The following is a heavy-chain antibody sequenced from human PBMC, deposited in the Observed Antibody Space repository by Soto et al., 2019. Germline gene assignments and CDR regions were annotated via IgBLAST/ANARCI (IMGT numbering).Heavy chain of an antibody. CDR2: IFYSGST. V-gene: IGHV4-59*12. D-gene: IGHD2-8*02. CDR3: ARDKITGLFDY. J-gene: IGHJ4*02. CDR1: GDSISNYY. Sequence: SETLSLTCTVSGDSISNYYWNWIRQPPGKGLEWIGFIFYSGSTTYNPSLKSRVTILVDTSKNQFSLKLTSVTAADTAVYYCARDKITGLFDYWGQGTLVTVSS.